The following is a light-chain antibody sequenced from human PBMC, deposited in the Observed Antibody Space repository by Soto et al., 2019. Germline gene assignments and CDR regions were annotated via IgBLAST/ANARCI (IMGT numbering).Light chain of an antibody. J-gene: IGLJ2*01. CDR2: GNS. CDR3: QSYDSSLSGYVV. CDR1: RSNIGAGYD. Sequence: QAVATQPPSVSGAPGQRVTISCTGSRSNIGAGYDVHWYQQLPGTAPKLLIYGNSNRPSGVPDRFSGSKSGTSASLAITGLQAEDEADYYCQSYDSSLSGYVVFGGGTKLTVL. V-gene: IGLV1-40*01.